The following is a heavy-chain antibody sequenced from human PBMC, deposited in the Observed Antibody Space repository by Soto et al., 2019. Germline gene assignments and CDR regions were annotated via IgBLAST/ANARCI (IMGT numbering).Heavy chain of an antibody. D-gene: IGHD6-19*01. V-gene: IGHV3-7*05. CDR1: GFTFSSYW. Sequence: EVQLVESGGGLVQPGGSLRLSCAASGFTFSSYWMSWVRQAPGKGLEWVANIRQDGSDKYYVDSVKGRFTISRDNFKNALYLQMNSLRVEDTAVYYCASPQQWLGQRGDFDCWGQGTLVPVSS. CDR3: ASPQQWLGQRGDFDC. J-gene: IGHJ4*02. CDR2: IRQDGSDK.